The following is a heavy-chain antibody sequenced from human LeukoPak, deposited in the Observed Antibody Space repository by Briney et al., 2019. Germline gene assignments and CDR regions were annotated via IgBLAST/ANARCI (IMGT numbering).Heavy chain of an antibody. Sequence: ASVKVSCKASGYTFTVYYMHWVRQAPGQGLEWMGWINPNSGGTNYAQKFQGRVTMTRDTSISTAYMELSRLRSDDTAVYYCARVVERDLTFDYWGQGTLVTVSS. D-gene: IGHD2-21*01. CDR2: INPNSGGT. V-gene: IGHV1-2*02. CDR3: ARVVERDLTFDY. CDR1: GYTFTVYY. J-gene: IGHJ4*02.